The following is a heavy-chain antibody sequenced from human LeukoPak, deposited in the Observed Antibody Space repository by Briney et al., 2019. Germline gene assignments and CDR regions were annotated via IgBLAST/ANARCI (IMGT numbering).Heavy chain of an antibody. CDR1: GFTLSSYW. CDR2: INHSGST. V-gene: IGHV4-34*01. Sequence: GSLRLSCAASGFTLSSYWMQWIRQPPGKGLEWIGEINHSGSTNYNPSLKSRVTISVDTSKNQFSLKLSSVTAADTAVYYCARHGYSSSWYGEEYFQHWGQGTLVTVSS. CDR3: ARHGYSSSWYGEEYFQH. D-gene: IGHD6-13*01. J-gene: IGHJ1*01.